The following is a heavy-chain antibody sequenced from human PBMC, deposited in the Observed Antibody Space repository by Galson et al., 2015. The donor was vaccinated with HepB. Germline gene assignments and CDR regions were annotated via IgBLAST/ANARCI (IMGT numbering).Heavy chain of an antibody. Sequence: SLRLSCAASGFTFSSYGMHWVRQAPGKGLEWVAVISYDGSNKYYADSVKGRFTIFRDNSKNTLYLQMNSLRDEDTAVYYCARTAAAGTVYYQYAMDVWGQGTTVTVSS. D-gene: IGHD6-13*01. CDR1: GFTFSSYG. CDR3: ARTAAAGTVYYQYAMDV. V-gene: IGHV3-30*03. CDR2: ISYDGSNK. J-gene: IGHJ6*02.